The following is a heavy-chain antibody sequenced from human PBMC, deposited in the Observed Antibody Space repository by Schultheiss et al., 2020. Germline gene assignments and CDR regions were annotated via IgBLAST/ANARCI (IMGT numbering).Heavy chain of an antibody. D-gene: IGHD2-15*01. J-gene: IGHJ6*02. V-gene: IGHV4-59*01. CDR3: ARSPNCSGGSCYYYYYGMDV. CDR1: GGSISSYY. Sequence: SETLSLTCTVSGGSISSYYWSWIRQPPGKGLEWIGYIYYSGSTNYNPSLKSRVTISVDTSKNQFSLKLSSVTAADTAVYYCARSPNCSGGSCYYYYYGMDVWGQGTTVTVS. CDR2: IYYSGST.